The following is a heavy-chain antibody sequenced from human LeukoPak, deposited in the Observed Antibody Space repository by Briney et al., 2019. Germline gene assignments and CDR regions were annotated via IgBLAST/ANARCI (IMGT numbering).Heavy chain of an antibody. J-gene: IGHJ4*02. CDR2: ISWNSGSI. Sequence: GGSLRLSCAASGFTSDDYAMHWVRQAPGKGLEWVSGISWNSGSIGYADSVKGRFTISRDNAKNSLYLQMNSLRAEDTALYYCAKDVGSGDSSSYYYFDYWGQGTLVTVSS. CDR1: GFTSDDYA. D-gene: IGHD6-13*01. V-gene: IGHV3-9*02. CDR3: AKDVGSGDSSSYYYFDY.